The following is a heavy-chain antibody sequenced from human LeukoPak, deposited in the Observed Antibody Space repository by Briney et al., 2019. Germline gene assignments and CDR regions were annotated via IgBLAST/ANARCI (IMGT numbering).Heavy chain of an antibody. J-gene: IGHJ3*02. CDR2: ISAYNGNT. V-gene: IGHV1-18*01. D-gene: IGHD4-23*01. CDR3: ARDTTVVTPDAFDI. CDR1: GYTFTSYG. Sequence: ASVKVSCKASGYTFTSYGISWVRQAPGQGLEWMGWISAYNGNTNYAQNLQGRVTMTTDTSTNTAYTELRSLRSDDTAVYYCARDTTVVTPDAFDIWGQGTMVTVSS.